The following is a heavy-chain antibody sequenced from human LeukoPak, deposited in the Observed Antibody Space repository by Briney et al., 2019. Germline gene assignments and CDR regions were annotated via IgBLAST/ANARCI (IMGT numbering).Heavy chain of an antibody. CDR2: INPNSGGT. CDR1: GGTLNSHI. J-gene: IGHJ4*02. Sequence: ASVKVSCKTSGGTLNSHIFSWVRQAPGQGLEWMGWINPNSGGTNYAQKFQGRVTMTRDTSISTAYMELSRLRSDDTAVYYCASFQQLGDYWGQGTLVTVSS. CDR3: ASFQQLGDY. V-gene: IGHV1-2*02. D-gene: IGHD6-6*01.